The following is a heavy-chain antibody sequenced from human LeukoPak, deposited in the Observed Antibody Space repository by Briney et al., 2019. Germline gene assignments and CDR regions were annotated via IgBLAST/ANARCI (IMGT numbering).Heavy chain of an antibody. V-gene: IGHV4-31*03. D-gene: IGHD3-10*01. CDR2: IYYSGST. CDR1: GGSISSGGYY. J-gene: IGHJ5*02. Sequence: SETLSLTCTVSGGSISSGGYYWRWIRQHPGKGLEWIGYIYYSGSTYYNPSLKSRVSISVDTSKNQFSLKLSSVTAADTAVYYCARQVAAVRGVIKGWFDPWGQGTLVTVSS. CDR3: ARQVAAVRGVIKGWFDP.